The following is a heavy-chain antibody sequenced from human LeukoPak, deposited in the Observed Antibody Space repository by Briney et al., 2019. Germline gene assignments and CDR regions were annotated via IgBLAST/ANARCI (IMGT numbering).Heavy chain of an antibody. CDR1: GFTFSTYS. Sequence: PGGSLRLSCAASGFTFSTYSMNWVRQAPGKGLEWVSSINCSSSYIYYADSVKGRFTNSRDNAKNSLYLQMNSLRAEDTAVYYCARDRGVLNPLYYYYGMDVWGQGTTVTVSS. V-gene: IGHV3-21*01. CDR3: ARDRGVLNPLYYYYGMDV. CDR2: INCSSSYI. D-gene: IGHD3-10*01. J-gene: IGHJ6*02.